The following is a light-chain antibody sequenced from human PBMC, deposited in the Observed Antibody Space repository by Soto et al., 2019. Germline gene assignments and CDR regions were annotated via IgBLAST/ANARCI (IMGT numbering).Light chain of an antibody. CDR3: LQYGGSPRT. CDR2: GAS. CDR1: QTVISSY. Sequence: EIVLTQSPGTLSLSPGERATLSCRASQTVISSYLAWYQQKPGQAPRLLIFGASSRATGIPDRFSGSGYGTDFTLTISGLEPDDIALYYCLQYGGSPRTFGQGTKLEIK. V-gene: IGKV3-20*01. J-gene: IGKJ2*01.